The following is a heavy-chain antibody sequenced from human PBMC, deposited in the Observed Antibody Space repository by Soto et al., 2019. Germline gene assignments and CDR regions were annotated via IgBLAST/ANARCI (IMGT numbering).Heavy chain of an antibody. V-gene: IGHV3-13*01. CDR3: ARGRYYKFEYAEKNLDY. D-gene: IGHD3-10*01. CDR2: IGTTDDT. J-gene: IGHJ4*02. CDR1: GFTFSRYD. Sequence: GGSLRLSCAASGFTFSRYDMHWVRQATGKGLEWVSGIGTTDDTYYSGSVKGRFTISREDARNSLFLQMNSLRVEDTAVYYCARGRYYKFEYAEKNLDYWGQGILVTVSS.